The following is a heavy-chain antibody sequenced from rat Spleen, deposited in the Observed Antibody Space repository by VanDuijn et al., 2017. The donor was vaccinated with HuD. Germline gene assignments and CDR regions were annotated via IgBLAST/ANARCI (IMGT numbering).Heavy chain of an antibody. D-gene: IGHD1-9*01. CDR1: GFTFSDYY. J-gene: IGHJ2*01. V-gene: IGHV5S13*01. Sequence: EVQLVESGGGLVQPGRSLKLSCAASGFTFSDYYMAWVRQAPTKGLEWVASINTGGGNTYYRGSVKGRFTISRDNAKNTQYLQMDSLRSEDTATYYCARRHYGYTDYFDYRGQGVMVTVSS. CDR3: ARRHYGYTDYFDY. CDR2: INTGGGNT.